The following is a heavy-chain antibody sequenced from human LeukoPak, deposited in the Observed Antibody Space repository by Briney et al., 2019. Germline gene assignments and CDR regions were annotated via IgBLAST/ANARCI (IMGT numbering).Heavy chain of an antibody. CDR2: INHSGST. J-gene: IGHJ4*02. D-gene: IGHD3-22*01. CDR3: ARVNYYDSSGYYPFDY. V-gene: IGHV4-34*01. CDR1: GGSFSGYY. Sequence: SETLSLTCAVYGGSFSGYYWSWIRQPPGKGLEWIGEINHSGSTNYNPSLKSRVTISVDTPKNQFSLKLSSVTAADTAVYYCARVNYYDSSGYYPFDYWGQGTLVTVSS.